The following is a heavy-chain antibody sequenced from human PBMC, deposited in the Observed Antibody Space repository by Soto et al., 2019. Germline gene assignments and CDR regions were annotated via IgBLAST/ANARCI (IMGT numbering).Heavy chain of an antibody. CDR2: IKEDGSEQ. D-gene: IGHD2-2*01. CDR1: GIIFTTYW. Sequence: GVLRLSCEASGIIFTTYWMSWVRQAPGKGLEWVANIKEDGSEQYYGDSVKGRFTISRDNAKNSLYLQMNSLRAEDTAVYYCARDEAGYAYWGQGTLVTVSS. V-gene: IGHV3-7*01. CDR3: ARDEAGYAY. J-gene: IGHJ4*02.